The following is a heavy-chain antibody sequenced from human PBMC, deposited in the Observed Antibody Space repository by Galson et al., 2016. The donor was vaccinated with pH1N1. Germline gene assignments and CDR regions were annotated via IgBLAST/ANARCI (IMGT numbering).Heavy chain of an antibody. J-gene: IGHJ3*01. CDR1: GYTFTRYY. Sequence: SVKVSCKASGYTFTRYYMHWVRQAPGQGLEWVGIIYPRDGGAAYAQRLQGRVTLTRDTSTSTVYMELTSLRPDDTAVYYCAAPHSPRYDFDFWGQGTMVTVS. CDR2: IYPRDGGA. CDR3: AAPHSPRYDFDF. D-gene: IGHD1-26*01. V-gene: IGHV1-46*03.